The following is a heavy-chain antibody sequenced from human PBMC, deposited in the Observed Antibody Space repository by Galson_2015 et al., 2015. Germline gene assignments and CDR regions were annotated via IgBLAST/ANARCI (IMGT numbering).Heavy chain of an antibody. J-gene: IGHJ6*02. V-gene: IGHV1-18*01. CDR3: ARDIRHSSHYSYNYYGMDV. CDR2: ISAHSGNT. D-gene: IGHD4-11*01. Sequence: SVKVSCKASGYTFTDYGFSWVRQAPGQGLEWMGWISAHSGNTNYAQIVQGRLSMTTDTSTSTAYMELGRLRSDDTAVYFCARDIRHSSHYSYNYYGMDVWGQGTTVIVSS. CDR1: GYTFTDYG.